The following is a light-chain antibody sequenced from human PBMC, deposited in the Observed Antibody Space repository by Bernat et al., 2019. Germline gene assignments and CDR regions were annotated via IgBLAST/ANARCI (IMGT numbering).Light chain of an antibody. Sequence: QSVLTQPPSASGTPGQRVIISCSGSSSNIGSNSVYWYQQLPGTAPKLLIYINNNRPSGVSDRFSGSQSGTSASLGISGLRSEDEADYYCAAWDDGMSGHVVFGGGTKLTVL. V-gene: IGLV1-47*02. CDR1: SSNIGSNS. J-gene: IGLJ2*01. CDR2: INN. CDR3: AAWDDGMSGHVV.